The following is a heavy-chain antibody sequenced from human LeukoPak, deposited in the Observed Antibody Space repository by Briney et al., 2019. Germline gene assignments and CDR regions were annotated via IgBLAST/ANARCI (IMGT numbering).Heavy chain of an antibody. D-gene: IGHD2-21*01. Sequence: SETLSLTCTVSDGSSCSSSWNWIRQPPEKGLEWIGYIYYSGSTKFNPSLESRVTISVDTSKNQISLKLRSVTAADTAIYYCARRQQTGGDNGLHNWFDPWGQGTLVTVSS. V-gene: IGHV4-59*08. CDR2: IYYSGST. J-gene: IGHJ5*02. CDR3: ARRQQTGGDNGLHNWFDP. CDR1: DGSSCSSS.